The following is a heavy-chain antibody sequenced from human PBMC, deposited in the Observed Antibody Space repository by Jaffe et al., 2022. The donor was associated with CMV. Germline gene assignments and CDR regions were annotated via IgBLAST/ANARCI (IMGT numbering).Heavy chain of an antibody. D-gene: IGHD1-26*01. V-gene: IGHV1-3*01. CDR3: ARGSVPIMQWELATFDY. CDR1: GYTFTRYT. Sequence: QVHLVQSGAEVKKPGASVKISCKASGYTFTRYTMHWVRQAPGQRLEWMGWINAGNGNTKYSQKFQGRVTISRDTSANTAYMEVSSLRSEDTAVYYCARGSVPIMQWELATFDYWGQGTLVTVSS. J-gene: IGHJ4*02. CDR2: INAGNGNT.